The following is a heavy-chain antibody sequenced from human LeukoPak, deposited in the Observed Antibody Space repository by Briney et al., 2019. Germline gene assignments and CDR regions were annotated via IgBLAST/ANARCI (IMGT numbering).Heavy chain of an antibody. D-gene: IGHD6-13*01. J-gene: IGHJ5*02. CDR3: ARDMGVSLVASSSWSTNWFDP. V-gene: IGHV1-46*01. CDR1: GYTFTGYY. Sequence: GASVKVSCKASGYTFTGYYMHWVRQAPGQGLEWMGIINPSGGSTSYAQKFQGRVTMTRDMSTSTVYMELSSLRSEDTAVYYCARDMGVSLVASSSWSTNWFDPWGQGTLVTVSS. CDR2: INPSGGST.